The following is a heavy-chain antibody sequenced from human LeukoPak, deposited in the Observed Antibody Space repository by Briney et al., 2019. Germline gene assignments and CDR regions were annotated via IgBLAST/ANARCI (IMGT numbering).Heavy chain of an antibody. CDR3: AKVVPAAHDAFDI. Sequence: ASVKVSCKASGYTFTSYDINWVRQATGQGLEWMGWMNPNSGNTGYAQKFQGRVTMTSNTSISTAYMELSSLRSEDTAVYYCAKVVPAAHDAFDIWGQGTMVTVSS. J-gene: IGHJ3*02. CDR2: MNPNSGNT. V-gene: IGHV1-8*01. CDR1: GYTFTSYD. D-gene: IGHD2-2*01.